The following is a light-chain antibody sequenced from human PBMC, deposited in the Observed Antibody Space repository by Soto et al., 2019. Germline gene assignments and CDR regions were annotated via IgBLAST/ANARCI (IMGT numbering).Light chain of an antibody. CDR3: QQYNAFRT. J-gene: IGKJ1*01. Sequence: DIRMTQSPSTLSASVGDRVTITCRASQSIRSYLAWYQQKSGKVPKLLIYKASTLENGVPSRFSGSGSGTEFTLTISSLQADDFATYSCQQYNAFRTFGKGTKV. V-gene: IGKV1-5*03. CDR1: QSIRSY. CDR2: KAS.